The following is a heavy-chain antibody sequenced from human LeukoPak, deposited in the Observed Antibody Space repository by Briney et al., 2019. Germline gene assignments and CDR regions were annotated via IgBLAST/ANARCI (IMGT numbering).Heavy chain of an antibody. D-gene: IGHD3-22*01. J-gene: IGHJ4*02. CDR1: GFTFSSYS. CDR3: AEGEYDTDY. CDR2: ISYDGSNK. Sequence: GGSLRLSCAASGFTFSSYSMNWVRQALGKGLEWVALISYDGSNKYYAASVKGRFTISRDNSKNTLYLQMNSLRGEDTAVYYCAEGEYDTDYWGQGTLVTVSS. V-gene: IGHV3-30*18.